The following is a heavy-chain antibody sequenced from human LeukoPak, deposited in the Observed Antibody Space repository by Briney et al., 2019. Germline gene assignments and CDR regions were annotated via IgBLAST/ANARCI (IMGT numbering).Heavy chain of an antibody. CDR2: IYTSGST. CDR1: GGSISSGSYY. J-gene: IGHJ5*02. V-gene: IGHV4-61*02. CDR3: ARYGLKPAATTGFDP. D-gene: IGHD2-2*01. Sequence: SETLSLTCTVTGGSISSGSYYWSWIRQPAGKGMAWIGRIYTSGSTNYNPSLKSRVTISVDTSKNQLSLKLSSVTAADTAVYYCARYGLKPAATTGFDPWGQGTLVTVSS.